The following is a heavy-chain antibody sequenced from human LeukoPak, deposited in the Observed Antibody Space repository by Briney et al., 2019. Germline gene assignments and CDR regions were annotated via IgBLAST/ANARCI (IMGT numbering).Heavy chain of an antibody. J-gene: IGHJ4*02. CDR1: GFTFSSYA. CDR3: AKLLDSGSYYKYDY. CDR2: ISGGGSFT. D-gene: IGHD3-10*01. Sequence: PGGPLRLSCAASGFTFSSYAMSWVRQAPVKGLEWVSTISGGGSFTYYADSVKGRFTISRDNSMKTLYLQMNSLRAEDTAVYYCAKLLDSGSYYKYDYWGQGILVTVSS. V-gene: IGHV3-23*01.